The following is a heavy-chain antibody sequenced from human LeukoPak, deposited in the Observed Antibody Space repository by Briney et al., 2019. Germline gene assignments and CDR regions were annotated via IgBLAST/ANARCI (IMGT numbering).Heavy chain of an antibody. J-gene: IGHJ6*02. CDR3: ARASGSYSVGYYYGMDV. CDR2: IYYSGST. Sequence: SETLSLTCTVSGGSISSSSYYWGWVRQPPGKGLEWIGSIYYSGSTYYNPSLKSRVTISVDTSKNQFSLKLSSVTAADTAVYYCARASGSYSVGYYYGMDVWGQGTTVTVSS. V-gene: IGHV4-39*07. D-gene: IGHD3-10*01. CDR1: GGSISSSSYY.